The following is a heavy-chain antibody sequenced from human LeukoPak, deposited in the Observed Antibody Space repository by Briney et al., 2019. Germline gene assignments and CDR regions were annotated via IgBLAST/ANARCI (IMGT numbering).Heavy chain of an antibody. CDR2: INQDGTEK. D-gene: IGHD2-21*01. J-gene: IGHJ4*02. CDR1: GFNFGDSR. CDR3: VRGDWYFES. V-gene: IGHV3-7*04. Sequence: GGSLRLSCAASGFNFGDSRMTWVRQVPGKGLEWVANINQDGTEKHFLDSVEGRFTISRDNAKKSLFLQMSSLRSEDTAVNFCVRGDWYFESWGQGTLVTVSA.